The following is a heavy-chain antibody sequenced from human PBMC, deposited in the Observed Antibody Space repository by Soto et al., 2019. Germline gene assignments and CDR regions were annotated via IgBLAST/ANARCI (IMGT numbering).Heavy chain of an antibody. CDR3: ARIAAAVNY. Sequence: GGSLRLSCAASGFTFSSYAMNWVRQAPGKGLEWVAVISSSGGSTDYADSVKGRFTISRDDSKNTLDLQVNSLRAEDTAVYDCARIAAAVNYWGQGTLVTVSS. J-gene: IGHJ4*02. V-gene: IGHV3-23*01. CDR2: ISSSGGST. CDR1: GFTFSSYA. D-gene: IGHD6-13*01.